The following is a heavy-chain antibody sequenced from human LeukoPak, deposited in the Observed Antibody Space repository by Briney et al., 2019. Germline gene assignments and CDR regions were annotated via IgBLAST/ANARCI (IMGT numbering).Heavy chain of an antibody. D-gene: IGHD5-12*01. CDR3: ARDYEGSGYDGWYFDL. V-gene: IGHV4-31*03. Sequence: SQTLSLTCTVSGGSISSGGYYWSWIRQHPGKGLEWIGYIYYSGSTYYNPSLKSRVTISVDTSKNQFSLKLSSVTAADTAVYYCARDYEGSGYDGWYFDLWGRSTLVTVSS. J-gene: IGHJ2*01. CDR1: GGSISSGGYY. CDR2: IYYSGST.